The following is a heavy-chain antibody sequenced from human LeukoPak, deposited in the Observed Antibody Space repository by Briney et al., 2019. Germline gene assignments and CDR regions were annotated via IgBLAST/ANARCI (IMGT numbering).Heavy chain of an antibody. CDR2: ISYDGSNK. J-gene: IGHJ4*02. V-gene: IGHV3-30-3*01. CDR3: ARAPSAVAGFAY. CDR1: GFIFSSYD. Sequence: GGSLRLSCAASGFIFSSYDMHWVRKAPGKGLEWVAVISYDGSNKYYADSVKGRFTISRDNSKNTLYLQMDSLRAEDTAVYYCARAPSAVAGFAYWGQGTLVTVSS. D-gene: IGHD6-19*01.